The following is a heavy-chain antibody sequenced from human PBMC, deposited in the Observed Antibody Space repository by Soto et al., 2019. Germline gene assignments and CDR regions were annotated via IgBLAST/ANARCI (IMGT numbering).Heavy chain of an antibody. CDR3: ARHKDYYYYGMDV. Sequence: PSETLSLTCTVSGGSINSYYWSWIRQPPGKGLEWIGYIYYSGSTNYNPSLKSRVTISVDTSKNQFSLKLSSVTAADTAVYYCARHKDYYYYGMDVWGQGTTVTVSS. CDR2: IYYSGST. V-gene: IGHV4-59*08. CDR1: GGSINSYY. J-gene: IGHJ6*02.